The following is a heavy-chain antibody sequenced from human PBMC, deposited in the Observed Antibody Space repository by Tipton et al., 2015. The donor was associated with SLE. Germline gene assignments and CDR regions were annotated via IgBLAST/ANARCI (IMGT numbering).Heavy chain of an antibody. V-gene: IGHV3-30*14. Sequence: SLRLSCAASRFTFSNYAMHWVRQPPGKGLEWVAVTSYDGTNIYYADSVKGRFTISRENAKNSLYLQMNSLRAGDTAVYYCARGAVEWLNYYYYYMDVWGKGTTVTVSS. CDR1: RFTFSNYA. CDR2: TSYDGTNI. J-gene: IGHJ6*03. D-gene: IGHD3-3*01. CDR3: ARGAVEWLNYYYYYMDV.